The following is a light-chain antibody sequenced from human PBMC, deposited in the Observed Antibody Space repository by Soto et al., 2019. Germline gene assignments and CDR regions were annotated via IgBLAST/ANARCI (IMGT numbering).Light chain of an antibody. CDR2: AAS. Sequence: DIQMTQSPSSLSASVGDRVTITCRASQSISSYLNWYQQKPGKAPKLLIYAASSLQSGVPSRFSGSGAGTDFTLTISSLQPEDFATHHCQQSYSTPLITFGQGTRLEIK. CDR3: QQSYSTPLIT. CDR1: QSISSY. V-gene: IGKV1-39*01. J-gene: IGKJ5*01.